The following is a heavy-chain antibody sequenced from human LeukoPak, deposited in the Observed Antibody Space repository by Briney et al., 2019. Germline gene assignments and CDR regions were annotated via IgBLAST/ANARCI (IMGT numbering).Heavy chain of an antibody. Sequence: GASVKVSCKASGGTFSSYAISWVRQAPGQGLEWMGGIIPIFGTANYAQKFQGRVTITTDESTSTAYMELSSLRSEDTALYYCARASGLNYGFEYWGQGTLVTVSS. CDR2: IIPIFGTA. CDR1: GGTFSSYA. D-gene: IGHD5-18*01. CDR3: ARASGLNYGFEY. J-gene: IGHJ4*02. V-gene: IGHV1-69*05.